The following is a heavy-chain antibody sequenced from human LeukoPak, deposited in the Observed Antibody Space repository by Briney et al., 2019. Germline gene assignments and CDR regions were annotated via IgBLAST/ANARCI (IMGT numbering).Heavy chain of an antibody. CDR1: GYIFTKYR. V-gene: IGHV5-51*01. J-gene: IGHJ4*02. Sequence: GESLKISCRASGYIFTKYRIAWVRPKPGKGLEWSGVIYPGDSETTYSPSFQGQVTISADKSIRAAYLQWDTLKASDTAMYYCARLDEGLYYDDTGFNFWGQGTLVTVSS. CDR3: ARLDEGLYYDDTGFNF. D-gene: IGHD3-22*01. CDR2: IYPGDSET.